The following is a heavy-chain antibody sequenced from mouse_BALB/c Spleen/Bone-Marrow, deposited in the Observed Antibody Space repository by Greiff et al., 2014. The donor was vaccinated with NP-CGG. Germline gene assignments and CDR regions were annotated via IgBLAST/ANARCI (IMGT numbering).Heavy chain of an antibody. D-gene: IGHD4-1*01. CDR3: ARDRGLGRFAY. J-gene: IGHJ3*01. V-gene: IGHV2-9*02. CDR2: IWAGGST. Sequence: QVQLQQSGPGLVAPSQSLSITCTVSGFSLTSYGVHWVRQPPGKGLEWLGVIWAGGSTNYNSALMSRLSISKDNSKSQVFLKMNSLQTDDTAMYYCARDRGLGRFAYWGQGTLVTVSA. CDR1: GFSLTSYG.